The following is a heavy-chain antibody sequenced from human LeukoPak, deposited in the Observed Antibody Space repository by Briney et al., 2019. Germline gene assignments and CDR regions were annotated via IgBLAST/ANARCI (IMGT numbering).Heavy chain of an antibody. Sequence: GGSLRLSCAASGFTFSSYAMHWVRQAPGKGLEWVAVISYDGSNKYYADSVKGRFTISRDNSKNTLYLQMNSLRAEDTAVYYCAKSIVLMVYALNPFDYWGQGTLVTVSS. CDR1: GFTFSSYA. J-gene: IGHJ4*02. CDR3: AKSIVLMVYALNPFDY. CDR2: ISYDGSNK. D-gene: IGHD2-8*01. V-gene: IGHV3-30-3*02.